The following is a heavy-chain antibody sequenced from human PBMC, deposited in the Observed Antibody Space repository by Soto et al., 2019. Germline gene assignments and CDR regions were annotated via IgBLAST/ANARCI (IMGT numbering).Heavy chain of an antibody. CDR2: IYYSGST. Sequence: SETLSLTCTVSGGSISSGGYYWSWIRQHPGKGLEWIGYIYYSGSTYYNPSLKSRVTISVDTSKNQFSLKLSSVTAADTAVYYCARGRVEVVTANFDYWGQGTLVTLSS. CDR1: GGSISSGGYY. V-gene: IGHV4-31*03. CDR3: ARGRVEVVTANFDY. J-gene: IGHJ4*02. D-gene: IGHD2-21*02.